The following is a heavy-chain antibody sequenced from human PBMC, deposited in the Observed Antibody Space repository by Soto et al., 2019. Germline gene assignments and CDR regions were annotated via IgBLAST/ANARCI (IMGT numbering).Heavy chain of an antibody. J-gene: IGHJ6*02. Sequence: PGGSLRLSCAASGFTFDDYAMHWVRQAPGKGLEWVSGISWNSGSIGYADSVKGRFTISRDNAKSSLYLQMNSLRAEDTALYYCAKAQDYGGNSPYYYYGMDVWGQGTTVTVS. CDR2: ISWNSGSI. CDR1: GFTFDDYA. V-gene: IGHV3-9*01. CDR3: AKAQDYGGNSPYYYYGMDV. D-gene: IGHD4-17*01.